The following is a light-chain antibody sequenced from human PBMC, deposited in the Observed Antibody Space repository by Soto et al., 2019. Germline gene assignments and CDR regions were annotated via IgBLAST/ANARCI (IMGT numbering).Light chain of an antibody. CDR1: STDFVSYNR. V-gene: IGLV2-18*02. CDR3: CSYAGSSTYNYV. CDR2: EAS. J-gene: IGLJ1*01. Sequence: QSVLTQPPSVSGSPGQSVTISCTGTSTDFVSYNRVSWYQQPPGTAPKLIIYEASNRPSGVPGRFSGSKSGNTASLTISGLQAADEADYYCCSYAGSSTYNYVFGTGTKV.